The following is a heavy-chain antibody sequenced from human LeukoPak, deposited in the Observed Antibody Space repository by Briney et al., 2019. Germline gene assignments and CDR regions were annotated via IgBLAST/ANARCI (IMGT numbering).Heavy chain of an antibody. CDR2: ISGSGGST. V-gene: IGHV3-23*01. Sequence: GGSLRLSCAASGFTFSSYAMSWVRQTPGKGLEWVSAISGSGGSTYYADSVRGRFTISRDNSKNTLYLQMNSLRAEDTAVYYCAKWDSSGSGPFDYWGQGTLVTLSS. J-gene: IGHJ4*02. CDR1: GFTFSSYA. D-gene: IGHD6-19*01. CDR3: AKWDSSGSGPFDY.